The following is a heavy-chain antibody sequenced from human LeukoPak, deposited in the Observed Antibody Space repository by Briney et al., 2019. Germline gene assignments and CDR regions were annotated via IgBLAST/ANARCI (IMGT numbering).Heavy chain of an antibody. D-gene: IGHD5-18*01. Sequence: GRSLRLSCAASGFTFNNYWMHWVRQAPGKGLVWVSHLNSDGSSTSYADSVKGRFAISRDNAKNTRYLQTNSLRAEDTAVYYCATSGYSYGWYYFDYWGQGTLVTVSS. V-gene: IGHV3-74*01. CDR3: ATSGYSYGWYYFDY. CDR2: LNSDGSST. CDR1: GFTFNNYW. J-gene: IGHJ4*02.